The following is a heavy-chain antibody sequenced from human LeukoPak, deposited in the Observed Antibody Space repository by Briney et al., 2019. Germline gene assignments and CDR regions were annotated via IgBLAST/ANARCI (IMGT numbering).Heavy chain of an antibody. CDR2: INHSGST. Sequence: PSETLSLTCAVYGGSFSGYYCRWIRQPPGKGREWIGEINHSGSTNYNPSLKSRVTISVDTSKNQFSLKLSSVTAADTAVYYCARRATTVVRYYYYYMDVWGKGTTVTISS. J-gene: IGHJ6*03. CDR1: GGSFSGYY. D-gene: IGHD4-23*01. CDR3: ARRATTVVRYYYYYMDV. V-gene: IGHV4-34*01.